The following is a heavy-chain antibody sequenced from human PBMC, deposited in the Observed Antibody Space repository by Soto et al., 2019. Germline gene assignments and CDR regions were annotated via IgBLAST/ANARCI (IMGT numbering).Heavy chain of an antibody. D-gene: IGHD2-15*01. J-gene: IGHJ4*02. CDR2: MNTNNGRT. Sequence: QVQLVQSGAEVKKPGASVKVSCKASGYTFTNYDICWVRQATGQGLEWMGWMNTNNGRTGYAQKFQGRVTMTRDTSISTAYMELSSLRSEDTAVYYCARGTYCSGGSCSWGENDYWGQGTLVTVSS. CDR1: GYTFTNYD. CDR3: ARGTYCSGGSCSWGENDY. V-gene: IGHV1-8*01.